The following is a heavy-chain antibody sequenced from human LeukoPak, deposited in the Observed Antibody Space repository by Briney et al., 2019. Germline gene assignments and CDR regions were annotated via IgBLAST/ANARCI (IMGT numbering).Heavy chain of an antibody. CDR1: GFTFSSYS. V-gene: IGHV3-21*01. D-gene: IGHD4-17*01. J-gene: IGHJ6*02. Sequence: PGGSLRLSCAASGFTFSSYSMNWVRQAPGKGLEWVSSISSSSSYIYYADSVKGRFTISRDNAKNSLYLQMNSLRAEDTAVYYCAGDRPDHYGDYSYYYYGMDVWGQGTTVTVSS. CDR3: AGDRPDHYGDYSYYYYGMDV. CDR2: ISSSSSYI.